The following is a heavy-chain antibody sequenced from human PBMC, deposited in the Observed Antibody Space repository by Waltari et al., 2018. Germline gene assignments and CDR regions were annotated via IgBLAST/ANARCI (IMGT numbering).Heavy chain of an antibody. D-gene: IGHD3-22*01. CDR1: GYTFTGYY. CDR3: ARLKHYDSSGYYYFDY. J-gene: IGHJ4*02. Sequence: QVQLEQSGAEVKKPGASVKVSCKASGYTFTGYYMHWVRQAPGQGLEWMGWINPNSGGTNYAQKFQGRVTMTRDTSISTAYMELSRLRSDDTAVYYCARLKHYDSSGYYYFDYWGQGTLVTVSS. CDR2: INPNSGGT. V-gene: IGHV1-2*02.